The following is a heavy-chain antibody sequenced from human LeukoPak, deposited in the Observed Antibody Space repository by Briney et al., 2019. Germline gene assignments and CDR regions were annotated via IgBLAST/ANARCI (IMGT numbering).Heavy chain of an antibody. CDR1: GGSFSGYY. D-gene: IGHD5-24*01. J-gene: IGHJ4*02. V-gene: IGHV4-34*01. Sequence: SETLSLTCAVYGGSFSGYYWSWIRQPPGKGLEWIGEINHSGSTNYNSSLKSRVTISVDTSKNQFSLKLSSVTAADTAVYYCASRLRDGYNFDYWGQGTLVTVSS. CDR3: ASRLRDGYNFDY. CDR2: INHSGST.